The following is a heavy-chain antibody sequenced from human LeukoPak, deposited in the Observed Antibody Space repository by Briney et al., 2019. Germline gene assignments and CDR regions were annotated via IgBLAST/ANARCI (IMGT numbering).Heavy chain of an antibody. CDR1: GYTFTSYA. CDR3: ARRAVAEDY. Sequence: ASVKVSCKASGYTFTSYAISWVRQAPGQGLEWMGRIIPILGIANYAQRFQDRVTITADKSTSTAYMELSSLRSEDTAVYYCARRAVAEDYWGQGTLVTVSS. D-gene: IGHD6-19*01. V-gene: IGHV1-69*04. CDR2: IIPILGIA. J-gene: IGHJ4*02.